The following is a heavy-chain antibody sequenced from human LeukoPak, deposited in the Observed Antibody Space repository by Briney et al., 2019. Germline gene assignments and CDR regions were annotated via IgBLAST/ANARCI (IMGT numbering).Heavy chain of an antibody. V-gene: IGHV3-21*01. CDR1: GFTFSYYS. CDR3: ARGSGCDLSDIDY. J-gene: IGHJ4*02. D-gene: IGHD5-12*01. Sequence: GGSLRLSCAASGFTFSYYSMNWLRQAPGKGLEWVSSISSSSSYIYYADSVKGRFTISRDNAKSSLYLQMNSLRAEDTAVYYCARGSGCDLSDIDYWGQGTLVTVSS. CDR2: ISSSSSYI.